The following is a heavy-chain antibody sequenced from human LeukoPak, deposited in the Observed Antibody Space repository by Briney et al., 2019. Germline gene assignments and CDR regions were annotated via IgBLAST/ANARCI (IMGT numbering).Heavy chain of an antibody. V-gene: IGHV3-23*01. CDR3: AKDRGYDILTGYYDY. Sequence: GGSLRLSCAASGFTFSSYAMSWVRQAPGKGLEWVSAISGSGGSTYYADSVKGRFTISRDNSKNTLYLQMNSLRAEDTAVYYCAKDRGYDILTGYYDYWGQGTLVTVSS. J-gene: IGHJ4*02. D-gene: IGHD3-9*01. CDR1: GFTFSSYA. CDR2: ISGSGGST.